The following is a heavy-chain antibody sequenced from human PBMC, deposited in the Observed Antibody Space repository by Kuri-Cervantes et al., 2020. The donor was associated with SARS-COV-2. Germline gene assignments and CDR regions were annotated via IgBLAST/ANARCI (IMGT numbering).Heavy chain of an antibody. CDR2: IYSGGSST. J-gene: IGHJ4*02. CDR1: GFTFSSYA. V-gene: IGHV3-23*03. CDR3: ARSYYDYIWGSYRPEALDY. D-gene: IGHD3-16*02. Sequence: GESLKISCAASGFTFSSYAMSWVRQAPGKGLEWVSVIYSGGSSTYYADSVKGRFTISRDNSKNTLYLQMNSLRAEGTAVYYCARSYYDYIWGSYRPEALDYWGQGTLVTVSS.